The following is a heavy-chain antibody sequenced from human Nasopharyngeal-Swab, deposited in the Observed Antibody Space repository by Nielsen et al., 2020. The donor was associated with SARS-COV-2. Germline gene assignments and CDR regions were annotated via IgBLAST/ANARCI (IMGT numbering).Heavy chain of an antibody. D-gene: IGHD5-18*01. Sequence: GESLKISCAASGFTFSSYAMSWVRQAPGKGLEWVSAISGSGGSTYYADSVKGRFTISRDNSKNTLYLQMNSLRAEDTAVHYCAKDQNGYSFGHFLFWGQGTLVTVSS. CDR2: ISGSGGST. CDR3: AKDQNGYSFGHFLF. V-gene: IGHV3-23*01. J-gene: IGHJ4*02. CDR1: GFTFSSYA.